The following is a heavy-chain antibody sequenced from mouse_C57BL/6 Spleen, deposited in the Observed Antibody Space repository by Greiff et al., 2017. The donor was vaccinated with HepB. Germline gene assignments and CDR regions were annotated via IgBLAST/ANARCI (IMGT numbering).Heavy chain of an antibody. CDR2: INYDGSST. V-gene: IGHV5-16*01. D-gene: IGHD3-2*02. Sequence: DVMLVESEGGLVQPGSSMKLSCTASGFTFSDYYMAWVRQVPEKGLEWVANINYDGSSTYYLDSLKSRFIISIDNAKNSLYLQMSSLKSEETATYYCARDSSGPLYAMDYWGQGTSVTVSS. CDR3: ARDSSGPLYAMDY. J-gene: IGHJ4*01. CDR1: GFTFSDYY.